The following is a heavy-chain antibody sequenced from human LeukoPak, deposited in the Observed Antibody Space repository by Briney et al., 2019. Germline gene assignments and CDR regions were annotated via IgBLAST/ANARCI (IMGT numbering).Heavy chain of an antibody. Sequence: GGSLRLSCAASGFTFSSYAMSWVRQAPGKGLEWVSAISGSGGSTYYADSVKGRFTISRDNAKNSLYLQMNSLRAEDTAVYYCARDGKDGYNREDYWGQGTLVTVSS. V-gene: IGHV3-23*01. J-gene: IGHJ4*02. D-gene: IGHD5-24*01. CDR2: ISGSGGST. CDR1: GFTFSSYA. CDR3: ARDGKDGYNREDY.